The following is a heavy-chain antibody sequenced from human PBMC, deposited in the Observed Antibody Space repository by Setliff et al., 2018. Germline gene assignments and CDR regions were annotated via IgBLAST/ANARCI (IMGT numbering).Heavy chain of an antibody. CDR1: GFTFSSYW. CDR3: ARDYYDSSGYYDYFDY. J-gene: IGHJ4*02. Sequence: PGGSLSLSCAASGFTFSSYWMSWVRQAPGKGLEWVANIKQDGSEKYYVDSVKGRFTISRDNAKNSLYLQMNSLRAEDTAVYYCARDYYDSSGYYDYFDYWGQGTLVTVSS. V-gene: IGHV3-7*01. CDR2: IKQDGSEK. D-gene: IGHD3-22*01.